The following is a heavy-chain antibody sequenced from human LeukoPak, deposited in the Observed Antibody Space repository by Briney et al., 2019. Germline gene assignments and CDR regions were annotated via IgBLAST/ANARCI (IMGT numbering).Heavy chain of an antibody. CDR2: INPNSGGT. V-gene: IGHV1-2*02. J-gene: IGHJ3*02. Sequence: ASVKVSCKASGYTFTGYYMHWVRQAPGQGLEWMGWINPNSGGTNYAQKFQGRVTMTRDTSISTAYVELSRLRSDDTAVYYCARVVRGSSYAFDIWGQGTMVTVSS. CDR3: ARVVRGSSYAFDI. D-gene: IGHD1-26*01. CDR1: GYTFTGYY.